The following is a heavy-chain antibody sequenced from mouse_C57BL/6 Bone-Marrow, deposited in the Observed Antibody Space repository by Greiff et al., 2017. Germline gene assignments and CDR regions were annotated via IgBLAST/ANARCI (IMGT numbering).Heavy chain of an antibody. CDR2: IYPGGGYT. V-gene: IGHV1-63*01. J-gene: IGHJ3*01. D-gene: IGHD1-1*01. CDR1: GYTFTNYW. Sequence: QLQQSGAELVRPGTSVKMSCKASGYTFTNYWIGWAKQRPGHGLEWIGDIYPGGGYTNYNEKFKGKATLTADKSSSTAYMQFSSLTSEDSAIYYCATGSSPAWFAYWGQGTLVTVSA. CDR3: ATGSSPAWFAY.